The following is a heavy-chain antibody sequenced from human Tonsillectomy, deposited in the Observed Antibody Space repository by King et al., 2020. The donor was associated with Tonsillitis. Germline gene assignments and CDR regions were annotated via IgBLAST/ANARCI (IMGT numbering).Heavy chain of an antibody. D-gene: IGHD1/OR15-1a*01. CDR3: TRVRTVGFDAFDI. Sequence: VQLVESGGVLVQPGGSLRLSCAASGFTFSSYWMHWVRQAPGKGLVWVSRIKSDVSSTSYADSVKGRFTISRDNAKNTLYLQMNSLRAEDTAVYFCTRVRTVGFDAFDIWGQGTMVTVSS. CDR2: IKSDVSST. CDR1: GFTFSSYW. J-gene: IGHJ3*02. V-gene: IGHV3-74*01.